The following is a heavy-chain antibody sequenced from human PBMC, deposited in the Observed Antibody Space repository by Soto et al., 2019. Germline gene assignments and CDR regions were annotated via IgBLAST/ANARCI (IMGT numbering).Heavy chain of an antibody. J-gene: IGHJ6*03. V-gene: IGHV3-48*01. CDR2: ISSSSSTI. CDR3: AREELDYYYYYMDV. D-gene: IGHD1-7*01. CDR1: GFTFSSYS. Sequence: GGSLRLSCAASGFTFSSYSMNWVRQAPGKGLEWVSYISSSSSTIYYADSVKGRFTISRDNAKDSLYLQMNSLRAEDTAVYYCAREELDYYYYYMDVWGKGTTVTVSS.